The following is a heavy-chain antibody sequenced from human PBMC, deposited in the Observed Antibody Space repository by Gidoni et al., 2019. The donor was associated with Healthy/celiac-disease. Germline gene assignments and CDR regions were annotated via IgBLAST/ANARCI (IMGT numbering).Heavy chain of an antibody. D-gene: IGHD6-13*01. CDR1: GFTFSSYG. CDR2: ISYDGSNK. CDR3: AKETSSSWYFVYYYYYMDV. V-gene: IGHV3-30*18. J-gene: IGHJ6*03. Sequence: QVQLVESGGGVVQPGRSLRLSCAASGFTFSSYGMHWVRQAPGKGLEWVAVISYDGSNKYYADSVKGRFTISRDNSKNTLYLQMNSLRAEDTAVYYCAKETSSSWYFVYYYYYMDVWGKGTTVTGSS.